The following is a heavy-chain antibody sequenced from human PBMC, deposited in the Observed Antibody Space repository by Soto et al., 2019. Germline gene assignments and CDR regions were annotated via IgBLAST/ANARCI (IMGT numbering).Heavy chain of an antibody. CDR3: ARSGPLYDSTGFYWYFGL. J-gene: IGHJ2*01. CDR2: IYYSGST. D-gene: IGHD3-22*01. V-gene: IGHV4-30-4*01. CDR1: GGSTSSGDYY. Sequence: QVQLQESGPGLVKPSQTLSLTCTVSGGSTSSGDYYWSWIRQPPGKGLEWIGYIYYSGSTYYNPSLKSRITISVDTSKNQFSLDLSSVTAADTAVYYCARSGPLYDSTGFYWYFGLWGRGTLVTVSS.